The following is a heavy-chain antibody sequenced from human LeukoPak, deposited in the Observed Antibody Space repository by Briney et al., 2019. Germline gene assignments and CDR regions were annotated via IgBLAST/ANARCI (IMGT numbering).Heavy chain of an antibody. V-gene: IGHV4-59*08. J-gene: IGHJ4*02. CDR3: ARIELDGSGKY. Sequence: SETLSLTCTVSGGSISSYHWSWIRQPPGKGLECIGYIYYSGSTNYNPSLKSRVTISVDTSKNQFSLKLSSVTAADTAVYYCARIELDGSGKYWGQGTLVTVSS. CDR2: IYYSGST. CDR1: GGSISSYH. D-gene: IGHD3-10*01.